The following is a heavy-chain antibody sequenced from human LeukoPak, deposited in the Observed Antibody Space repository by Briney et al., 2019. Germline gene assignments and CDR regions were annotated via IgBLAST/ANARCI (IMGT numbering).Heavy chain of an antibody. CDR2: ISAYNGNT. CDR3: ARDIVEYYGSGSLPRY. Sequence: ASVKVSCKASGYTFTSYGISWVRQAPGQGLGWMGWISAYNGNTNYAQKLQGRVTMTTDTSTSTAYMELRSLRSDDTAVYYCARDIVEYYGSGSLPRYWGQGTLVTVSS. D-gene: IGHD3-10*01. CDR1: GYTFTSYG. J-gene: IGHJ4*02. V-gene: IGHV1-18*01.